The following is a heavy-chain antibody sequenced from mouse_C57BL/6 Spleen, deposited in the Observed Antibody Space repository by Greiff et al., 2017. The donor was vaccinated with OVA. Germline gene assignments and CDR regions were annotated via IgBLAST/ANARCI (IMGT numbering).Heavy chain of an antibody. V-gene: IGHV3-6*01. J-gene: IGHJ1*03. CDR3: ASFDGYYDWYFDV. CDR2: ISYDGSN. Sequence: EVQLQQSGPGLVKPSQSLSLTCSVTGYSITSGYYWNWLRQFPGNKLEWMGYISYDGSNNYNPSLKNRISITRDTSKNQFFLKLNSVTTEDTATYYCASFDGYYDWYFDVWGTGTTVTVSS. CDR1: GYSITSGYY. D-gene: IGHD2-3*01.